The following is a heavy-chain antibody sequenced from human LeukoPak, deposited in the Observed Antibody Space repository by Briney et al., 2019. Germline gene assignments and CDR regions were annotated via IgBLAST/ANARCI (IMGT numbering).Heavy chain of an antibody. CDR1: GGSISSYY. CDR3: ARNYYYDSSGYYLRLDP. D-gene: IGHD3-22*01. V-gene: IGHV4-59*12. CDR2: IYYSGST. Sequence: SETLSLTCTVSGGSISSYYWSWIRQPPGKGLEWIGYIYYSGSTNYNPSLKSRVTISVDTSKNQFSLNLTSVTAADTAMYYCARNYYYDSSGYYLRLDPWGQGTLVIVSS. J-gene: IGHJ5*02.